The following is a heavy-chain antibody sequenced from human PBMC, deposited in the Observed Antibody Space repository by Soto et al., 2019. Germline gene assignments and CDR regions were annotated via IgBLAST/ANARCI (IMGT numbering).Heavy chain of an antibody. J-gene: IGHJ3*02. CDR3: AVLAVVGQRYAFDI. CDR1: GGTFSSYT. Sequence: QVQLVQSGAAVKKPGSSVKVSCKASGGTFSSYTISWVRQAPGQGLEWMGRIIPILGIANYAQEFQGGVTITADKHTGAAYIELGSLRSDDTAVYYWAVLAVVGQRYAFDIWAQGTMVTVAA. CDR2: IIPILGIA. D-gene: IGHD6-25*01. V-gene: IGHV1-69*02.